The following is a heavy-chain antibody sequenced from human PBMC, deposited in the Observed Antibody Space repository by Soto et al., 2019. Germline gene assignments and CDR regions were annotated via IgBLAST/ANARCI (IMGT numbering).Heavy chain of an antibody. CDR1: GFSLSTSGVG. V-gene: IGHV2-5*02. D-gene: IGHD2-15*01. CDR3: AYLHCSGGSCYWFSFSGMDV. J-gene: IGHJ6*02. CDR2: IYWDDDK. Sequence: QITLKESGPTLVKPTQTLTLTCTFSGFSLSTSGVGVAWIRQPPGKALEWLALIYWDDDKRYRPSLESSLTIPQDNTKNQVVLTMTNMDSVDTATYYCAYLHCSGGSCYWFSFSGMDVWGQGTTVTVSS.